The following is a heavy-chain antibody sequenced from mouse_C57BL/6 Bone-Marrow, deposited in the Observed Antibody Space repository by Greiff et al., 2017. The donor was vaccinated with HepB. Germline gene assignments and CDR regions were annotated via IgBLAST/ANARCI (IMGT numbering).Heavy chain of an antibody. J-gene: IGHJ2*01. CDR2: IWRGGST. D-gene: IGHD1-1*01. Sequence: QVQLKESGPGLVQPSQSLSITCTVSGFSLTSYGVHWVRQSPGKGLEWLGVIWRGGSTDYNAAFMSRLSITKDNSKSQVFFKMNSLQADDTAIYYCAKNDYGSSYHFDYWGQGTTLTVSS. CDR1: GFSLTSYG. V-gene: IGHV2-5*01. CDR3: AKNDYGSSYHFDY.